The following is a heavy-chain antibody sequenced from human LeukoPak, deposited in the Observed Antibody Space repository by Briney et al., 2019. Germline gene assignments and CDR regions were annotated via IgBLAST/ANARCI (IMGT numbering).Heavy chain of an antibody. CDR2: IYPGDSDT. Sequence: GESLKISCKGSGYSFTSYWIGWVRPMPGKGLEWMGIIYPGDSDTRYSPSFQGQVTISADKSIRTAYLQWSSLKASDTAMYYCARHGVYCSRTSCWGQGYYYYYMDVWGKGTTVTVSS. J-gene: IGHJ6*03. CDR3: ARHGVYCSRTSCWGQGYYYYYMDV. CDR1: GYSFTSYW. V-gene: IGHV5-51*01. D-gene: IGHD2-2*01.